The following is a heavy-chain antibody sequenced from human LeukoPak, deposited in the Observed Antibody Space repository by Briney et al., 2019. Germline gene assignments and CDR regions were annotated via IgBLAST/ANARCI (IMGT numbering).Heavy chain of an antibody. D-gene: IGHD6-19*01. CDR2: ISAYNGNT. V-gene: IGHV1-18*01. CDR1: GYTFTNFG. J-gene: IGHJ3*02. CDR3: ARAGGWAREDYKADAFDI. Sequence: GASVKVSCKASGYTFTNFGISWVRQAPGQGLEWRGWISAYNGNTNYAQKVQDRVTMTTDTSTSTAYMELRSLRSDDTGVYYCARAGGWAREDYKADAFDIWGQGTMVTVSS.